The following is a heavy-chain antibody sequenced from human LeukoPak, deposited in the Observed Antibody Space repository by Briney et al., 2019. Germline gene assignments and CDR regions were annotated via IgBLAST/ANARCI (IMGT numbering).Heavy chain of an antibody. V-gene: IGHV1-69*13. D-gene: IGHD5-12*01. Sequence: GSSVKVSCKASGGTFSSYAISWVRQAPGQGLEWMGGIIPIFGTANYAQKFQGRVTITADESTSTAYMELSSLRSEDTAVYYCARDRDSGYPPWYFDLWGRGTLVTVSS. CDR1: GGTFSSYA. CDR2: IIPIFGTA. J-gene: IGHJ2*01. CDR3: ARDRDSGYPPWYFDL.